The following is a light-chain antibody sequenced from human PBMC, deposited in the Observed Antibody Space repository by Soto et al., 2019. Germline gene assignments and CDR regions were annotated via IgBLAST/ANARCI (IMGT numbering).Light chain of an antibody. CDR2: GAS. CDR1: QSVSSK. CDR3: QQYNNWPQT. V-gene: IGKV3-15*01. J-gene: IGKJ2*01. Sequence: EIVMTQSPVTLSVSPGERATLSCRASQSVSSKLAWYQQKPGQAPRLLIYGASTRATGIPARFSGSGSGTEFTPSISSLQSEDFAVYYCQQYNNWPQTFGQGTKLEIK.